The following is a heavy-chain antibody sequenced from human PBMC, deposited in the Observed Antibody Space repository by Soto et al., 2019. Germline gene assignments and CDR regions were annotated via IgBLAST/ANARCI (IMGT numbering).Heavy chain of an antibody. J-gene: IGHJ4*02. CDR2: IYYSGST. Sequence: SETLSLTCTVSGGSISSYYWSWIRQPPGKGLEWIGYIYYSGSTNYNPSLKSRVTISVDTSKNQFSLKLSSVTAADTAVYYCARGYDILTGYYNFDYWGQGTLVTVSS. D-gene: IGHD3-9*01. V-gene: IGHV4-59*08. CDR1: GGSISSYY. CDR3: ARGYDILTGYYNFDY.